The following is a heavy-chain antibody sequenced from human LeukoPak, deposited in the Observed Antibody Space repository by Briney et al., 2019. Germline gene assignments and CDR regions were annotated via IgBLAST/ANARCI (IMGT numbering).Heavy chain of an antibody. Sequence: GGSLRLSCAASGFTFSSYWMHWVRQAPGKGLVWVSRINSDGSSTNYADSVKGRFTISGDNAKNTLYLQMNSLRAEDTAMYYCARDLGYSSSWSLDYWGQGTLVTVSS. V-gene: IGHV3-74*01. CDR3: ARDLGYSSSWSLDY. CDR1: GFTFSSYW. D-gene: IGHD6-13*01. CDR2: INSDGSST. J-gene: IGHJ4*02.